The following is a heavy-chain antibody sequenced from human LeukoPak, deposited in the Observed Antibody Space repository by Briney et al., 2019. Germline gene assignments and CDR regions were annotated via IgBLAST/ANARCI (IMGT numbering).Heavy chain of an antibody. CDR2: ISGSGGST. D-gene: IGHD5-12*01. CDR3: AKDRLEDIVATIGSIDAFDI. CDR1: GFTFSSYA. J-gene: IGHJ3*02. Sequence: GGSLRLSCAASGFTFSSYAMSWVRQAPGKGLEWVSAISGSGGSTYYADSVKGRFTISRDNSKNTLYLQMNSLRAEDTGVYYCAKDRLEDIVATIGSIDAFDIWGQGTMVTVSS. V-gene: IGHV3-23*01.